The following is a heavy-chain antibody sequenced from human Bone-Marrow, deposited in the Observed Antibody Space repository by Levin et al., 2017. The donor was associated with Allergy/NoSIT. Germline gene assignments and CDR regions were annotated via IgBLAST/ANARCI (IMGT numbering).Heavy chain of an antibody. Sequence: ASVKVSCKASGYTFTSYGISWVRQAPGQGLEWMGWISAYNGNTNYAQKLQGRVTMTTDTSTSTAYMELRSLRSDDTAVYYCARVDCSGGSCSNYYGMDVWGQGTTVTVSS. CDR2: ISAYNGNT. V-gene: IGHV1-18*01. J-gene: IGHJ6*02. D-gene: IGHD2-15*01. CDR3: ARVDCSGGSCSNYYGMDV. CDR1: GYTFTSYG.